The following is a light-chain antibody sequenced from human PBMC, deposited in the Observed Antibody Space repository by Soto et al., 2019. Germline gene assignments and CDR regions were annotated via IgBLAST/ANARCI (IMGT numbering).Light chain of an antibody. J-gene: IGLJ2*01. CDR2: DNA. Sequence: QSVLTQPPSVSAAPGQKVTISCSGSSSNIGNNYVSWYQQLPGTAPKLLIYDNANRPSGIPDRFSGSKSGTSATLGITGLQTGDEADYYCGTWDSTLSAVVFGGGTNSPS. CDR1: SSNIGNNY. CDR3: GTWDSTLSAVV. V-gene: IGLV1-51*01.